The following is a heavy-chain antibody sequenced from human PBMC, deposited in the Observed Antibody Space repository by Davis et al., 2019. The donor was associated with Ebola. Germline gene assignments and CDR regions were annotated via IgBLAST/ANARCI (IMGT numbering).Heavy chain of an antibody. D-gene: IGHD6-13*01. CDR3: AREGPYSSSWYFDY. Sequence: GESLKISCAASGFTFSSYGMHWVRQAPGKGLEWVAVISYDGSNKYYADSVKGRFTISRDNSKNTLYLQMNSLRAEDTAVYYCAREGPYSSSWYFDYWGQGTLVTVSS. CDR2: ISYDGSNK. J-gene: IGHJ4*02. CDR1: GFTFSSYG. V-gene: IGHV3-30*03.